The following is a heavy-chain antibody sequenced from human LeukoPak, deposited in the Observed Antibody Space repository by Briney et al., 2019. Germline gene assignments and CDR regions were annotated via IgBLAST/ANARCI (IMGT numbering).Heavy chain of an antibody. CDR2: IYYSGST. CDR1: GGSISSGGYY. CDR3: AREGGILTGYPYFDY. V-gene: IGHV4-31*03. Sequence: SETLSLTCTVSGGSISSGGYYWSWIRQHPGKGLEWVGYIYYSGSTYYNPSLKSRVTISVDTSKNQFSLKLSSVTAADTAVYYCAREGGILTGYPYFDYWGQGTLVTVSS. D-gene: IGHD3-9*01. J-gene: IGHJ4*02.